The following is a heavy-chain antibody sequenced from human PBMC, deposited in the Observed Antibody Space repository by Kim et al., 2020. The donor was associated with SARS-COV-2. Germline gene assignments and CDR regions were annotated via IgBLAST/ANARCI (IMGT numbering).Heavy chain of an antibody. CDR3: ASNPWFGAGRDYYYGMDV. D-gene: IGHD3-10*01. CDR1: GYTFTSYY. CDR2: INPSGGST. J-gene: IGHJ6*02. Sequence: ASVKVSCKASGYTFTSYYMHWVRQAPGQGLEWMGIINPSGGSTSYAQKFQGRVTMTRDTSTSTVYMELSSLRSEDTAVYYCASNPWFGAGRDYYYGMDVWGQGTTVTVSS. V-gene: IGHV1-46*01.